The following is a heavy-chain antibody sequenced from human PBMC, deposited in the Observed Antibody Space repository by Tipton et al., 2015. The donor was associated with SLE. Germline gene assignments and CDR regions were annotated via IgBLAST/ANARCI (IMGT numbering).Heavy chain of an antibody. CDR2: IYYSGST. CDR1: GGSISSHY. Sequence: TLSLTCTVSGGSISSHYWSWIRQSPGKGLEWIGYIYYSGSTNYNPSLKSRVTISVDTSKNQFSLKLSSVTAADTAVYYCARSYSGSYYYFDYWGQGTLVTVSS. CDR3: ARSYSGSYYYFDY. D-gene: IGHD1-26*01. V-gene: IGHV4-59*11. J-gene: IGHJ4*02.